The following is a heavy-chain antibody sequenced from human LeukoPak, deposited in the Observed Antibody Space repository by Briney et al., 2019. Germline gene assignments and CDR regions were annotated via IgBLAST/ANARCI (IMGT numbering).Heavy chain of an antibody. CDR3: AKDFSGSWQFDP. J-gene: IGHJ5*02. CDR2: ITESGAYT. V-gene: IGHV3-23*01. Sequence: GGSLRLSCAASGFTFSSYAMRWVRQAPGKGLEWASSITESGAYTYYADSVKGRFTISRDNSKNTLYLQMNSLRVEDTAVFYCAKDFSGSWQFDPWGQGTLATVSS. CDR1: GFTFSSYA. D-gene: IGHD6-13*01.